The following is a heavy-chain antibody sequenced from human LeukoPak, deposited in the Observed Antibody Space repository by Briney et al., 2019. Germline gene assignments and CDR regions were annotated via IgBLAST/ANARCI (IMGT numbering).Heavy chain of an antibody. CDR2: MNPNSGNT. D-gene: IGHD6-13*01. CDR3: ARVGSSWGYNWFDP. J-gene: IGHJ5*02. Sequence: ASVKLSCKSSGYTFTSYDINWVRQAPGQGLEWMGWMNPNSGNTGHAQNYQGRDTMTRNTHKSAPSMELRSHRSGDTAVSYCARVGSSWGYNWFDPWGQGTLVTVSS. V-gene: IGHV1-8*01. CDR1: GYTFTSYD.